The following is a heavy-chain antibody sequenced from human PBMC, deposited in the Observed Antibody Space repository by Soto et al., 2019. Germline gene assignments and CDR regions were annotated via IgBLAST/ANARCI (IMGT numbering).Heavy chain of an antibody. CDR1: GDTFRNYA. V-gene: IGHV1-3*01. J-gene: IGHJ3*02. CDR3: ARDQGVDSTVLDAFDI. Sequence: ASVKVSSKTSGDTFRNYAMHWVRQAPGQRLEWMGWINAGNGNTKYSHNFKGRVAITSDTSANTAYLELSSLRSEDTAVYYCARDQGVDSTVLDAFDIWGQGTMVTVS. CDR2: INAGNGNT. D-gene: IGHD5-12*01.